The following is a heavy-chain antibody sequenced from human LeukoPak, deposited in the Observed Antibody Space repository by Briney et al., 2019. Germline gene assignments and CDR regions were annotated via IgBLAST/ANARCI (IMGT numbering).Heavy chain of an antibody. CDR1: GFTFSSYS. V-gene: IGHV3-21*01. J-gene: IGHJ4*02. CDR3: ARELERRRGYFDY. D-gene: IGHD1-1*01. CDR2: ISSSSSYI. Sequence: GGSLRLSCAPSGFTFSSYSMNWVRQAPGKGLEWVSSISSSSSYIYYADSVKGRFTISRDNAKNSMYLQMNSLRAEDTAVYYCARELERRRGYFDYWGQGTLVTVSS.